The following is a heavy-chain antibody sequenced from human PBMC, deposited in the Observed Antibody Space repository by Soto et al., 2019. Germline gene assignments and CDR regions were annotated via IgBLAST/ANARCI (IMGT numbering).Heavy chain of an antibody. V-gene: IGHV1-2*04. CDR3: ARGPPAAIHYYYYYIDV. D-gene: IGHD2-2*01. J-gene: IGHJ6*03. CDR2: INPNSGGT. Sequence: QVQLVQSGAEVKKPGASVKVSCKASGYTFTGYYMHWVRQAPGQGLEWMGWINPNSGGTNYAQKFQGWVTMTRDTSFSTAYMELSRLRSDDTAVYYCARGPPAAIHYYYYYIDVWGKGTTVTVSS. CDR1: GYTFTGYY.